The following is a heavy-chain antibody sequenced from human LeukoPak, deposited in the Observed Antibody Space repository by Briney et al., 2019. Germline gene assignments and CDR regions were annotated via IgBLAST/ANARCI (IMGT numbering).Heavy chain of an antibody. Sequence: ASETLSLTCTVSGGSLRSSGHWWVWIRQPPGKGLEWIGSIHYSGKVYYNPSLKSRVTTCVDTSTDQFSLRLSSATAADTAIYYCARQSGDQSSAWYFDAWGQGTLVTVSS. D-gene: IGHD6-19*01. CDR3: ARQSGDQSSAWYFDA. V-gene: IGHV4-39*01. J-gene: IGHJ4*02. CDR2: IHYSGKV. CDR1: GGSLRSSGHW.